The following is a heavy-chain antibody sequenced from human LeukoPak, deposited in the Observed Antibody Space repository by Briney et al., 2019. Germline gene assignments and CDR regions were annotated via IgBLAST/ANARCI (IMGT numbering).Heavy chain of an antibody. V-gene: IGHV4-4*09. CDR1: GSSISSYY. J-gene: IGHJ4*02. CDR2: IYPTGGT. D-gene: IGHD2-21*02. Sequence: PSETLSLTCTVSGSSISSYYWSWIRQSPGKGLEWIGYIYPTGGTNYNPSLKSRVTMSVDTSKNQFSLKLNSVTAADTAVYFCARFAYCGSGCWYYFDYWGQGALVTVSS. CDR3: ARFAYCGSGCWYYFDY.